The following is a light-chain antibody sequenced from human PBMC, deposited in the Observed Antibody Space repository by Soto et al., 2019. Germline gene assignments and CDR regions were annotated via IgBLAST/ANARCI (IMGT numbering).Light chain of an antibody. CDR2: GAS. CDR3: QQYGSSRT. V-gene: IGKV3-20*01. J-gene: IGKJ4*01. CDR1: QSVSSSY. Sequence: EIVLTQSPGTLSLSPGERATLSCRASQSVSSSYLAWYQQKPGQAPGLLIYGASSRATGIPDRFSGSGSGTDFTLTISRLEPEDCAVYYCQQYGSSRTFGGGTKVEIK.